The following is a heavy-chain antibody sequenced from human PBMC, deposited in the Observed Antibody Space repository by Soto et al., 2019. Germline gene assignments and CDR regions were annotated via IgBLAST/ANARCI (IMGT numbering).Heavy chain of an antibody. CDR3: ARDSRPGDFDY. J-gene: IGHJ4*02. V-gene: IGHV4-59*12. Sequence: PSETLSLTCTVSGGSISNYYWSWIRQPPGRGLEWIGYIYYSGSTYYNPSLKSRVTISVDTSKNQFSLKLSSVTAADTAVYYCARDSRPGDFDYWGQGTLVTVSS. D-gene: IGHD7-27*01. CDR2: IYYSGST. CDR1: GGSISNYY.